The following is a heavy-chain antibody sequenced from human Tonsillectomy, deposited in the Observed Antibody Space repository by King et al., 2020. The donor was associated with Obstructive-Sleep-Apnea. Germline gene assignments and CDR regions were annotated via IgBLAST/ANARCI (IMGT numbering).Heavy chain of an antibody. CDR3: TRGNDYQDSSGFYNWFDP. D-gene: IGHD3-22*01. CDR1: GGSISSGAYY. J-gene: IGHJ5*02. CDR2: TYDNGNT. Sequence: VQLQESGPGLVKPSQTLSLTCTVSGGSISSGAYYWSWIRQHPGKGLEWIGYTYDNGNTYYNPSLKSRVTISEDTSKNQFSLKLSSVTAADTAVYFCTRGNDYQDSSGFYNWFDPWGQGTLVTVSS. V-gene: IGHV4-31*03.